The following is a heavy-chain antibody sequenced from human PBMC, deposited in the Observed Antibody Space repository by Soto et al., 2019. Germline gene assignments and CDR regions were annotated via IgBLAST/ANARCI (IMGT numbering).Heavy chain of an antibody. V-gene: IGHV3-11*01. CDR1: GFSFRDHY. D-gene: IGHD3-16*01. CDR2: ISPGGDIT. CDR3: TRDPRITDF. Sequence: GGSLRLSCAASGFSFRDHYMTWIRQAPGKGLELLSYISPGGDITNYVDSVKGRFTISRDNARNSLFLHMNSLRAEDTAVYYCTRDPRITDFWGQGTLVTVSS. J-gene: IGHJ4*02.